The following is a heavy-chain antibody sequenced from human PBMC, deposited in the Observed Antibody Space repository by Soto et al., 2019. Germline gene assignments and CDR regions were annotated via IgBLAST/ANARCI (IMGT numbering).Heavy chain of an antibody. D-gene: IGHD3-3*01. CDR1: GGSISSGGYY. CDR3: ARDTIFRRSYGMDV. J-gene: IGHJ6*02. CDR2: IYYSGST. Sequence: SETLSLTCTVSGGSISSGGYYWSWIRQHPGKGLEWIGYIYYSGSTYYNPSLKSRVTISVDTSKNQFSLKLSSVTAADTAVYYCARDTIFRRSYGMDVWGQGTTVTVSS. V-gene: IGHV4-31*03.